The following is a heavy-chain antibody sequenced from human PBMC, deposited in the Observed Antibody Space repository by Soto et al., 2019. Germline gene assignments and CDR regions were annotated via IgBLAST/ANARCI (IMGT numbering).Heavy chain of an antibody. CDR2: ISGSGGNT. V-gene: IGHV3-23*01. Sequence: GGSLRLSCAASGFTFSTFAMNWVRQAPGKGLEWVSAISGSGGNTDYADSVKGRFTISRDNSKNTLYVQMNSLGAEDTAVYYCAKSAFDFWSGYRYALDYWGQGXLVTVSS. J-gene: IGHJ4*02. CDR3: AKSAFDFWSGYRYALDY. D-gene: IGHD3-3*01. CDR1: GFTFSTFA.